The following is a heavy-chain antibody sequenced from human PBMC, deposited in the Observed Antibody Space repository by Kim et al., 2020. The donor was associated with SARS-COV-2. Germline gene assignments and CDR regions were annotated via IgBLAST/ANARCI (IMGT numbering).Heavy chain of an antibody. CDR1: GGSISSSNW. Sequence: SETLSLTFAVSGGSISSSNWWSWVRQPPGKGLEWIGEIYHSGSTNYNPSLKSRVTISVDKSKNQFSLKLSSVTAADTAVYYCARVGGTIFGVVIRGRYYGMDVWGQGTTVTVSS. V-gene: IGHV4-4*02. D-gene: IGHD3-3*01. CDR3: ARVGGTIFGVVIRGRYYGMDV. CDR2: IYHSGST. J-gene: IGHJ6*02.